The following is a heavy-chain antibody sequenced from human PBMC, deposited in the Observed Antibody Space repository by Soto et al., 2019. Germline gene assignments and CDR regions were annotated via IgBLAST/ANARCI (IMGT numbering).Heavy chain of an antibody. CDR2: IIPILGIA. Sequence: QVQLVQSGAEVKKPGSSVKVSCKASGGTFSSYTISWVRQAPGQGLEWMGRIIPILGIANYAQKFQGRVTSTADKSTSTAYMELSSRRSEDTAVYYCASWDYYDSSGYYQDYYYYYGMDVWGQGTTVTVSS. CDR3: ASWDYYDSSGYYQDYYYYYGMDV. J-gene: IGHJ6*02. D-gene: IGHD3-22*01. CDR1: GGTFSSYT. V-gene: IGHV1-69*02.